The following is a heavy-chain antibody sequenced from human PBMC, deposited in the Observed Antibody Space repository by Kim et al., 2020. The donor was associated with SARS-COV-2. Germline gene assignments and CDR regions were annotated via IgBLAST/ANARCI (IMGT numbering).Heavy chain of an antibody. J-gene: IGHJ6*01. V-gene: IGHV4-39*01. CDR1: GGSITRNNIY. CDR3: ASEEINPHYYYGLDV. CDR2: ISYNGGT. Sequence: SETLSLTCSVSGGSITRNNIYWDWIRQPPGKGLKWIAGISYNGGTSYNPSLKSRVTISLDKSKNQIPLKANSVTAADTPVYYCASEEINPHYYYGLDVWG.